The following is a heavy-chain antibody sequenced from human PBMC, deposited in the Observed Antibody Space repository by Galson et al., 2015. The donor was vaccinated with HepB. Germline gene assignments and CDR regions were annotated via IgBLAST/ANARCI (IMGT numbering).Heavy chain of an antibody. CDR1: RFTFSSYA. D-gene: IGHD7-27*01. Sequence: SLRLSCAASRFTFSSYAMSWVRQAQGKGLEWVSGISGSGGNTYYADSVKGRFTISRDNSNNTLYLQVNSLRADDTAVYFCARGSRSLGNWGSGDNFDYWGQGTLVTVSS. CDR2: ISGSGGNT. J-gene: IGHJ4*02. CDR3: ARGSRSLGNWGSGDNFDY. V-gene: IGHV3-23*01.